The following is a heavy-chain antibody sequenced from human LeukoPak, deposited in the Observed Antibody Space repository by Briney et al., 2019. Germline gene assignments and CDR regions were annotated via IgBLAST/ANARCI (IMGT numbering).Heavy chain of an antibody. CDR3: ARGEQQLDFDY. V-gene: IGHV4-34*01. D-gene: IGHD6-13*01. CDR2: INHSGST. CDR1: GGSFSGYY. Sequence: PSETLSLTCAVYGGSFSGYYWSWIRQPPGKGLEWIGEINHSGSTNYNPSLKSQVTISVDTSKNQFSLKLSSVTAADTAVYYCARGEQQLDFDYWGQGTLVTVSS. J-gene: IGHJ4*02.